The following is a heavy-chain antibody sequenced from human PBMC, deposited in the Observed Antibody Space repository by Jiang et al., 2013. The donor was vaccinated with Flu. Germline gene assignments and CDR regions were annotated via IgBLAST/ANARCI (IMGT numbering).Heavy chain of an antibody. CDR1: GLQLFRLL. J-gene: IGHJ4*02. CDR2: IYPDDSDA. CDR3: ARRPRWGIVVIPAAYDS. Sequence: GESLTISCKASGLQLFRLLDRLGCARCPGKGLEWMGIIYPDDSDARYSPSFQGQVTISADKSISIAYLHWSSLKASDTAMYYCARRPRWGIVVIPAAYDSWGQGTLVTVSS. V-gene: IGHV5-51*01. D-gene: IGHD2-2*01.